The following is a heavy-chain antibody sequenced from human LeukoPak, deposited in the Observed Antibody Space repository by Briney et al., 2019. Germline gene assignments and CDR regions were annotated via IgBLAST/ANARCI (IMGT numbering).Heavy chain of an antibody. V-gene: IGHV1-18*01. J-gene: IGHJ5*02. D-gene: IGHD2-15*01. Sequence: ASVKVFCKASGYTFADYGISWVRQAPGQGLEWMAWISTYNHEANYARKFRGRVTMTTDTSTSTAYMELGSLRSDDTAVYYCVRDYFCSGGSCDDCFDPWGQGTLVTVSS. CDR1: GYTFADYG. CDR3: VRDYFCSGGSCDDCFDP. CDR2: ISTYNHEA.